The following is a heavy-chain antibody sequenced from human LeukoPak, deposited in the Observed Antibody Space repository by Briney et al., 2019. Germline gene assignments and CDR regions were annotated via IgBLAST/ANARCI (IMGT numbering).Heavy chain of an antibody. Sequence: SETLSLTCTVSGFSVTTDSYCWGWIRQPPGKGLEWIGYDYCGGNTNYDPSLKRRVTISVDTSKNQFSLTLTSVTAADTAVYFCTRDHFGSLDSWGQGILVTVSS. V-gene: IGHV4-61*01. D-gene: IGHD3-10*01. CDR3: TRDHFGSLDS. CDR1: GFSVTTDSYC. CDR2: DYCGGNT. J-gene: IGHJ4*02.